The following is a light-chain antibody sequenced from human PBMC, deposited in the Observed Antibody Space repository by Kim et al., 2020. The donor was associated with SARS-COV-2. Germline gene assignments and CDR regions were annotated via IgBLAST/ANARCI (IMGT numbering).Light chain of an antibody. CDR1: STDVGGYNH. V-gene: IGLV2-8*01. CDR2: EVY. J-gene: IGLJ2*01. Sequence: QSALTQPPSASGSPGQTVTLSCTGTSTDVGGYNHVAWYQQPPAKLPTLIIYEVYKRPSGVPDRSSASKSGNTAPLTVRVLQADDEADYYCSSYAGTDNLVFGGGTQLTVL. CDR3: SSYAGTDNLV.